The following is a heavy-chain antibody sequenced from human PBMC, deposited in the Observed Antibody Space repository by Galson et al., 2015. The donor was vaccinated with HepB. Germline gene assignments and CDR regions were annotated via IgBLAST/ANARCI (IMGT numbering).Heavy chain of an antibody. CDR3: VFLRGYGLKPLDY. V-gene: IGHV3-48*04. CDR2: ISSSNTTI. J-gene: IGHJ4*02. D-gene: IGHD3-22*01. CDR1: TFIFSTYS. Sequence: SLRLSCAASTFIFSTYSMNWVRQAPGKGLEWVSYISSSNTTIYYADSVKGRFTISRDNAKNSLYLQINSLRAEDTAAYYCVFLRGYGLKPLDYWGQGTLVTVSS.